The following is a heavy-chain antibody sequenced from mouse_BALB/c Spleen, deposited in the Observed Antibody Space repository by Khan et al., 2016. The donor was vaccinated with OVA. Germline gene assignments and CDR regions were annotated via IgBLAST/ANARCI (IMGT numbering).Heavy chain of an antibody. Sequence: EVKLMESGGGLVKPGGSLKLSCAASGFTFSSYTMSWVRQTPEKRLEWVATISSGGTYIYYLDSVKGRFTISRDNAKTTLYLQMTSLKSEDTAMYYCARGEGYYGNPYAMDYWGQGTSVTVSS. V-gene: IGHV5-6-4*01. J-gene: IGHJ4*01. CDR1: GFTFSSYT. CDR3: ARGEGYYGNPYAMDY. D-gene: IGHD2-1*01. CDR2: ISSGGTYI.